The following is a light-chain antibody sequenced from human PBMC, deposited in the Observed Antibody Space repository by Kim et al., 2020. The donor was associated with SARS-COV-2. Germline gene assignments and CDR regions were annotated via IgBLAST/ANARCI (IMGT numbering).Light chain of an antibody. V-gene: IGKV1-33*01. Sequence: DIQMTQSPSSLSASIGDRVTITCQASQDISNYLNWFQQKPGKAPKLLIYDASNLERGVPSRFSGSGSGTDFTFTISGLQPEDVATYYCQQYDDLLAFTVGGGTKVDIK. CDR3: QQYDDLLAFT. CDR2: DAS. J-gene: IGKJ4*01. CDR1: QDISNY.